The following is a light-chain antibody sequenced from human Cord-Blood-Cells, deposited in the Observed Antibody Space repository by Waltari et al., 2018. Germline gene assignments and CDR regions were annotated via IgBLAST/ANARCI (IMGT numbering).Light chain of an antibody. CDR2: DVR. Sequence: QSALTQPRSVSGSPEPSVTISCTGSSSDVGGYNLFSWYHQHPGKAPKLMIYDVRKRPSGVPDRFSGSKTGNTASLTISGLQAEDEADYYCCSYAGSYVFGTGTKVTVL. CDR3: CSYAGSYV. CDR1: SSDVGGYNL. J-gene: IGLJ1*01. V-gene: IGLV2-11*01.